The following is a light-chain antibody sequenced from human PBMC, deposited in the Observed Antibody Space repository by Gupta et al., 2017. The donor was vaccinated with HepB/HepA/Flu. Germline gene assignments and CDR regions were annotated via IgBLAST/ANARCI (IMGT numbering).Light chain of an antibody. CDR2: AAS. J-gene: IGKJ5*01. CDR3: QQYYTYPIT. CDR1: QGISDH. V-gene: IGKV1-16*02. Sequence: DTPLTPSPSSLSASVGDRVTITCRASQGISDHLAWFQQKPGKAPKSLIYAASSLQSGVPSNFSGSGSGTDFTLTISSLQPEDSATYYCQQYYTYPITFGQGTRLEIK.